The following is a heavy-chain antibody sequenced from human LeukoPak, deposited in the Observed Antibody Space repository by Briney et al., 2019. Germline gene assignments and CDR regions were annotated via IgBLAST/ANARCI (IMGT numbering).Heavy chain of an antibody. D-gene: IGHD4-17*01. V-gene: IGHV3-21*01. CDR3: ARDGDPATANDAFDI. CDR2: INNSSRYI. CDR1: EFTFNNYT. Sequence: GGSLRLSCAPSEFTFNNYTLNWVRQVPGKGLEWVSSINNSSRYISYADSVNGRFTISRDNAKNSLYLQMNSLRAEDTAVYYCARDGDPATANDAFDIWGQGTMVTVSS. J-gene: IGHJ3*02.